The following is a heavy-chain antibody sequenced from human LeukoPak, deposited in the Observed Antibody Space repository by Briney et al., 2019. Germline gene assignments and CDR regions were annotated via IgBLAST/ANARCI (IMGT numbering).Heavy chain of an antibody. D-gene: IGHD1-26*01. CDR3: ANMGFPRGATLGGGFDY. CDR2: ISGSGGST. V-gene: IGHV3-23*01. CDR1: GFTFSSYA. J-gene: IGHJ4*02. Sequence: WGSLRLSCAASGFTFSSYAMSWVRQAPGKGLEWVSAISGSGGSTYYADSVKGRFTISRDNSKNTLYLQMNSLRAEDSAVYYCANMGFPRGATLGGGFDYWGQGTLVTVSS.